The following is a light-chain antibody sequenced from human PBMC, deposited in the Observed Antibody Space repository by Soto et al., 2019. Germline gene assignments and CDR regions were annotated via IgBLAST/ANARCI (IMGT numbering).Light chain of an antibody. V-gene: IGLV2-14*01. CDR1: TTDVGGYNA. CDR2: EVT. J-gene: IGLJ1*01. CDR3: NSFRVSHLYV. Sequence: QSVLSHPASVPGSPGQTITISCTGTTTDVGGYNAVSWYQHQPGKAPKLIIYEVTHRPSGVSDRFSASKSGNTASLTISGLQAEDDADYYCNSFRVSHLYVFGTGTKVTVL.